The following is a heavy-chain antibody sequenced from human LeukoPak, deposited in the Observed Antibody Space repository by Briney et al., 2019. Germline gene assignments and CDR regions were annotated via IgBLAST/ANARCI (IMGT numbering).Heavy chain of an antibody. V-gene: IGHV1-69*05. CDR3: ATPSCYYLN. CDR2: IIPIFGTA. Sequence: ASVKVSCKASGGTFSSYATSWVRQAPGQGLEGMGGIIPIFGTANYAQNFQGRVTITTDESTSTAYMELSSLRSEDTAVYYCATPSCYYLNWGQGTLVTVSS. D-gene: IGHD3-22*01. J-gene: IGHJ4*02. CDR1: GGTFSSYA.